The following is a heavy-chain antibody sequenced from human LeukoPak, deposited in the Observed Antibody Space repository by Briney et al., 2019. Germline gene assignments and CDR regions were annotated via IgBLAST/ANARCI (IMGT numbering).Heavy chain of an antibody. D-gene: IGHD3-3*01. CDR3: ARDPGDYDFWSGYYTSGVDY. CDR1: GFTFSSYA. Sequence: PGGSLRLSCAASGFTFSSYAMSWVRQAPGKGLEWVANIKQDGSEKYYVDSVKGRFTISRDNAKNSLYLQMNSLRAEDTAVYYCARDPGDYDFWSGYYTSGVDYWGQGTLVTVSS. V-gene: IGHV3-7*01. CDR2: IKQDGSEK. J-gene: IGHJ4*02.